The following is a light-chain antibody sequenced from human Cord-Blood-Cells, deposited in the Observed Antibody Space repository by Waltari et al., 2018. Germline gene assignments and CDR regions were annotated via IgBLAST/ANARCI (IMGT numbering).Light chain of an antibody. CDR1: SSDVGSYNL. V-gene: IGLV2-23*01. J-gene: IGLJ3*02. Sequence: QSALTQPASVSGSPGQSITISCTGTSSDVGSYNLVSWYQQHPGKAPKLMLYEGSKRRSGVSNRCSGYKAGNTASLTISGLQAEDEADYYCCSYAGSSTWVFGGGTKLTVL. CDR3: CSYAGSSTWV. CDR2: EGS.